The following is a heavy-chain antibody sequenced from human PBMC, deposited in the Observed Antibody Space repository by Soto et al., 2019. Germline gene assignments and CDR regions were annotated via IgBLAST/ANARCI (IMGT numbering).Heavy chain of an antibody. CDR3: AKGSRYDSRNSRFDP. CDR2: ISGSGGST. D-gene: IGHD3-22*01. J-gene: IGHJ5*02. CDR1: GFTFSSYA. V-gene: IGHV3-23*01. Sequence: EVQLLESGGGLVQPGGALRLSCAASGFTFSSYAMSWVRQAPGKGLEWVSAISGSGGSTYYADSVKGRFTISRDNYKNTLYLQMNSMRAEDTAVYYCAKGSRYDSRNSRFDPWGQGTLVTVSS.